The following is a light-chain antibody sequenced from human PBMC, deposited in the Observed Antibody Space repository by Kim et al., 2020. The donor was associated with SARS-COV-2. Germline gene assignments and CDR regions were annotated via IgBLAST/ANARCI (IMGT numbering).Light chain of an antibody. CDR3: QSADDSGTYV. CDR1: ALPKQY. CDR2: KDT. J-gene: IGLJ1*01. V-gene: IGLV3-25*03. Sequence: SYELTQPPSVSVSPGQTAKITCSGDALPKQYAYWYQQKSGQAPLLILFKDTERPSGIPERFAGSNSGTTVTLNISGVQAEDEADYYCQSADDSGTYVFGTGTKVTVL.